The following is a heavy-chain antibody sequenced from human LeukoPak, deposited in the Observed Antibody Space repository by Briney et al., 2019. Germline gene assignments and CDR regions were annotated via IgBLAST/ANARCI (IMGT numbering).Heavy chain of an antibody. Sequence: SETLSLTCTVAGGSISSYYWSWIRQPPGKGLEWIGYIYYSGSTNYNPSLKSRVTISVDTSKDQFSLKLSSVTAADTAVYYCARHGYSSGSLAWFDPWGQGTQVTVSS. J-gene: IGHJ5*02. CDR1: GGSISSYY. CDR2: IYYSGST. D-gene: IGHD6-19*01. V-gene: IGHV4-59*01. CDR3: ARHGYSSGSLAWFDP.